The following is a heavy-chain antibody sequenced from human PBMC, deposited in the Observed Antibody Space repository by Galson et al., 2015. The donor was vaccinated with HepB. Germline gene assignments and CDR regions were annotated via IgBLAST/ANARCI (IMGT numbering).Heavy chain of an antibody. V-gene: IGHV3-7*03. Sequence: SLRLSCAASGFTFSSYWMSWVRQAPGKGLEWVANIKQDGSEKYYVDSVKGRFTISRDNAKNSLYLQMNSLRAEDTAVYYCARERRQYYDFWSGPGSYFDYWGQGTLVTVSS. CDR1: GFTFSSYW. CDR2: IKQDGSEK. J-gene: IGHJ4*02. CDR3: ARERRQYYDFWSGPGSYFDY. D-gene: IGHD3-3*01.